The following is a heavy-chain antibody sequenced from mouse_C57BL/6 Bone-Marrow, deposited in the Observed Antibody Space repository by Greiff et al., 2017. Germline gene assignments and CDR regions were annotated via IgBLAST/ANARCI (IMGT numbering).Heavy chain of an antibody. CDR1: GFTFSDYG. V-gene: IGHV5-17*01. Sequence: EVKLVESGGGLVKPGGSLKLSCAASGFTFSDYGMHWVRQAPEKGLEWVAYISSGSSTIYYADTVKGRFTISRDNAKNTLFLQMTSLRSEDTAMYYCARDSPYYFDYWGQGTTLTVSS. CDR2: ISSGSSTI. J-gene: IGHJ2*01. CDR3: ARDSPYYFDY.